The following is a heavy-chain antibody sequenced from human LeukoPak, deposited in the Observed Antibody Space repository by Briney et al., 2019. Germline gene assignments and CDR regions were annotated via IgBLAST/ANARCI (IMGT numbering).Heavy chain of an antibody. CDR2: ISSSSSYI. V-gene: IGHV3-21*01. CDR1: GFTFSSYS. CDR3: ARVSGFWSGLHAFDI. Sequence: GGSLRLSCAASGFTFSSYSMNWVRQAPGKGLEWVSSISSSSSYIYYADSVKGRFTISRDNAKNSLYLQMNSLRAEDTAVYYCARVSGFWSGLHAFDIWGQGTMVTVSS. D-gene: IGHD3-3*01. J-gene: IGHJ3*02.